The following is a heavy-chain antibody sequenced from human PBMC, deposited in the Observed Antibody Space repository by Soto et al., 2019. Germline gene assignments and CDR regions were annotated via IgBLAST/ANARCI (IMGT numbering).Heavy chain of an antibody. D-gene: IGHD5-18*01. CDR3: ARNPRGYSYDL. CDR1: GGSISSGGYY. CDR2: IYYSGST. Sequence: SETLSLTCTVSGGSISSGGYYWSWIRQHPGKGLEWIGYIYYSGSTYYNPSLKSRVTISVDTSKNQFSLKLSSVTAADTAVYYCARNPRGYSYDLWGQGTLVTVSS. V-gene: IGHV4-31*03. J-gene: IGHJ5*02.